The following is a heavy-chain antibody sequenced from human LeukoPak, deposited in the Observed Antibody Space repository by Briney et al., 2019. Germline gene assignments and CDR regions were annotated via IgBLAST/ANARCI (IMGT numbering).Heavy chain of an antibody. CDR1: GFTVSSNY. CDR2: IYSGGST. J-gene: IGHJ4*02. V-gene: IGHV3-53*01. D-gene: IGHD5-18*01. CDR3: ARAGYPGAYYFDY. Sequence: PGGSLRLSCAASGFTVSSNYMSWVRQAPGRGREWVSVIYSGGSTYYADSVKGRFTISRDNSKNTLYLQMNSLRAEDTAVYYCARAGYPGAYYFDYWGQGTLVTASS.